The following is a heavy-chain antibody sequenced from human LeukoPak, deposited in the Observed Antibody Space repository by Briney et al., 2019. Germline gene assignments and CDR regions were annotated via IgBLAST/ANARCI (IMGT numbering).Heavy chain of an antibody. CDR2: IYTSGST. CDR1: GGSISTYS. CDR3: ARGGSTWYVGWFDP. D-gene: IGHD6-13*01. Sequence: SETLSLTCTVSGGSISTYSWSWIRQPPGKGLEWIGLIYTSGSTNYNPSLKSRVTMSLDTSKNQFSLRLSSVTAADTAVYYCARGGSTWYVGWFDPWGQGTLVTVSS. V-gene: IGHV4-4*07. J-gene: IGHJ5*02.